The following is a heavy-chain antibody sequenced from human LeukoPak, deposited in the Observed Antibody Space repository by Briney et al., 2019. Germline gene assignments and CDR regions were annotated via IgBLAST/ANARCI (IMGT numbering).Heavy chain of an antibody. D-gene: IGHD3-22*01. CDR2: ISGSGGST. V-gene: IGHV3-23*01. CDR1: GFTFSSYS. J-gene: IGHJ4*02. Sequence: PGGSLRLSCAASGFTFSSYSMNWVRQAPGKGLEWVSAISGSGGSTYYADSVKGRFTISRDNSKNTLYLQMNSLRAEDTAVYYCAKTDMPNYYDSSGYYSSRVVYFDYWGQGTLVTVSS. CDR3: AKTDMPNYYDSSGYYSSRVVYFDY.